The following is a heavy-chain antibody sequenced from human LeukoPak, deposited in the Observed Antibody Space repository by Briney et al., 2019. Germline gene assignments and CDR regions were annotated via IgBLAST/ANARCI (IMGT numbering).Heavy chain of an antibody. J-gene: IGHJ4*02. V-gene: IGHV3-30-3*01. CDR3: ARDAALYRLFDY. CDR2: ISYDGSNK. CDR1: GFTFSSYA. Sequence: GGSLRLSCAASGFTFSSYAMHWVRQAPGKGLEWVAVISYDGSNKYYADSVKGRFTISRDNSKNTLYLQMNSLRAEDTAVYYCARDAALYRLFDYWGQGTLVTVSS. D-gene: IGHD2-15*01.